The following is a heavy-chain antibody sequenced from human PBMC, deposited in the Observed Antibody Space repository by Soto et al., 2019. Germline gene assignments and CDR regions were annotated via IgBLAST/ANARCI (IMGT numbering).Heavy chain of an antibody. D-gene: IGHD6-19*01. CDR3: AKEDTSSGSLDY. CDR1: GFTFTRYS. V-gene: IGHV3-21*04. Sequence: GGSLRLSCAASGFTFTRYSMNWVRQAPGKGLEWVSSISSTTNYIYYGDSVRGRFTISRDNSKNTLYLQMKSLRAEDSASYYCAKEDTSSGSLDYWGQGALVTVSS. CDR2: ISSTTNYI. J-gene: IGHJ4*02.